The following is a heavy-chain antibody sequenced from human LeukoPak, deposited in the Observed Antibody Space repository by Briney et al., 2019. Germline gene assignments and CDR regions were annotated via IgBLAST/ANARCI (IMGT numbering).Heavy chain of an antibody. J-gene: IGHJ4*02. Sequence: GESLRISCKSSGYKFTAYWIAWMRQVPGEGLEWLGIIYPGDSDTRYSPSFQGQVTISADKSISTAYLQWSSLKASDTAMYYCARRSIYSGYDTWGQGTLVTVSS. D-gene: IGHD5-12*01. CDR2: IYPGDSDT. CDR1: GYKFTAYW. CDR3: ARRSIYSGYDT. V-gene: IGHV5-51*01.